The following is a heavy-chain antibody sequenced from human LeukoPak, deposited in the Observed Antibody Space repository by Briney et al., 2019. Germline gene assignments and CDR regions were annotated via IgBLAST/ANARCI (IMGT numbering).Heavy chain of an antibody. Sequence: ASVKVSRKASGYTFTNYGISWVRQAPGQGLEWMGWISAYHGNTNYAQKLQGRVTMTTDTSMSTVYMELRSLRSDDTAVYYCARDTSPGYGDPPAWFDPWGQGTLVTVSS. CDR2: ISAYHGNT. D-gene: IGHD4-17*01. J-gene: IGHJ5*02. V-gene: IGHV1-18*01. CDR1: GYTFTNYG. CDR3: ARDTSPGYGDPPAWFDP.